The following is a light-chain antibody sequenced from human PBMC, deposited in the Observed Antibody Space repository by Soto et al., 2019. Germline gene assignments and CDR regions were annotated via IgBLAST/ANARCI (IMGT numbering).Light chain of an antibody. CDR1: SSDVGGYNY. CDR3: SSYTSSSTLV. CDR2: DVC. J-gene: IGLJ1*01. Sequence: QSVLTQPASVSGSPGQSITISCTGTSSDVGGYNYVSWYQQHPGKAPKLMIYDVCNRPSGVSNRFSGSKSGNTASLTISWLQAEDEADCYCSSYTSSSTLVFGTGTKVT. V-gene: IGLV2-14*01.